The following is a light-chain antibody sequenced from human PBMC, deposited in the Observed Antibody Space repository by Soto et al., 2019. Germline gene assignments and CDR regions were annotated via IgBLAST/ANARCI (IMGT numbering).Light chain of an antibody. CDR1: SSDVGGYNY. CDR2: EVS. V-gene: IGLV2-8*01. Sequence: QSALTQPPSASGSPGQSVTISCTGTSSDVGGYNYVSWYQQHPGKAPKLMIYEVSKWPSGVPDRFSGSKSGNTASLTVSGLQTEDEADYYCSSYAGSNSPYVFGTGTKLTV. CDR3: SSYAGSNSPYV. J-gene: IGLJ1*01.